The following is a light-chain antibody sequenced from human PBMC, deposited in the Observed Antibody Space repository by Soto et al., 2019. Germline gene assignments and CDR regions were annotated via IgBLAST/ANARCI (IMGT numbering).Light chain of an antibody. Sequence: QSVLTQPASVSGSPGQSITISCTGTSSDIGTYHYVSWYQHHPGKAPKLMIYEVTNRPSGVSDRFSGSKSGKTASLTISGLQAEDEADYYCSSYTTTTTPVVFGGGTKLTVL. J-gene: IGLJ2*01. CDR1: SSDIGTYHY. CDR2: EVT. CDR3: SSYTTTTTPVV. V-gene: IGLV2-14*01.